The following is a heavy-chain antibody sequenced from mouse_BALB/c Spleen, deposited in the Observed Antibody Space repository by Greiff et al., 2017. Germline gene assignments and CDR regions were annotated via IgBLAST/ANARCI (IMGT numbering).Heavy chain of an antibody. CDR2: IDPFNGGT. CDR3: ARMITTNY. D-gene: IGHD2-4*01. J-gene: IGHJ2*01. V-gene: IGHV1S135*01. Sequence: VQLQQSGPELMKPGASVKISCKASGYSFTSYYMHWVKQSHGKSLEWIGYIDPFNGGTSYNQKFKGKATLTVDKSSSTAYMHLSSLTSEDSAVYYCARMITTNYWGQGTTLTVSS. CDR1: GYSFTSYY.